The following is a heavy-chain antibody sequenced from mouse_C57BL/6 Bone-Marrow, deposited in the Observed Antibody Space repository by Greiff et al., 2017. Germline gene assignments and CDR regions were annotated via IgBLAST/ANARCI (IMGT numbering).Heavy chain of an antibody. Sequence: EVQGVESGPELVKPGASVKISCKASGYSFTDYNMNWVKQSNGKSLEWIGVINPNYGTTSYNQKFKGKATLTVDQSSSTAYMQLNSLTSEDSAVYYCFPYYYGSSHWYFDVWGTGTTVTVSS. CDR1: GYSFTDYN. D-gene: IGHD1-1*01. CDR2: INPNYGTT. CDR3: FPYYYGSSHWYFDV. V-gene: IGHV1-39*01. J-gene: IGHJ1*03.